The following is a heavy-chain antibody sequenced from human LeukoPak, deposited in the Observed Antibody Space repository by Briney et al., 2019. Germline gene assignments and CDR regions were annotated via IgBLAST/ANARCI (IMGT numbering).Heavy chain of an antibody. CDR3: ARTGKTLLNYDFDY. D-gene: IGHD1-7*01. V-gene: IGHV4-39*07. J-gene: IGHJ4*02. CDR1: GGSIISSSYY. Sequence: SETLSLTCTVSGGSIISSSYYWGWIRQPPGRGLEWIGSIYYDRSTYYNPSLKSRVTISVDTSKYQFSLKLNSVTAADTAVYYCARTGKTLLNYDFDYWGQGTLVTVSS. CDR2: IYYDRST.